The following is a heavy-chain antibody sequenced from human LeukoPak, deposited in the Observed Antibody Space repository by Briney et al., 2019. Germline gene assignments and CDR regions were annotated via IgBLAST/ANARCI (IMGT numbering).Heavy chain of an antibody. J-gene: IGHJ4*02. V-gene: IGHV3-23*01. D-gene: IGHD1-1*01. CDR3: AQRVPSRHFDH. CDR2: IIGSGGST. CDR1: GFTFSSYA. Sequence: ESGGSLRLSCAASGFTFSSYAMNWVRQAPGKGLEWVSSIIGSGGSTYYADSVKGRFAVSRDNSNNTLYLQMNSLPAEDKAVYYRAQRVPSRHFDHWGQGALVPVPP.